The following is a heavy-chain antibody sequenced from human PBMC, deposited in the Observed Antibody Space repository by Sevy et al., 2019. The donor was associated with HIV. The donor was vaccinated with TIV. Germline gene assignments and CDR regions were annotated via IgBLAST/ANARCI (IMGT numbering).Heavy chain of an antibody. D-gene: IGHD3-10*01. CDR3: AKTLRGYGFGGPMDV. CDR2: ISGTGGDT. J-gene: IGHJ6*02. Sequence: GGSLRLSCAASGFTFSSFAMSWVRQAPGKGLEWVSGISGTGGDTYFADSVKGRLTISRANSKNTLFLQMNSLRAQDTAVYYCAKTLRGYGFGGPMDVWGPGTTVTVSS. V-gene: IGHV3-23*01. CDR1: GFTFSSFA.